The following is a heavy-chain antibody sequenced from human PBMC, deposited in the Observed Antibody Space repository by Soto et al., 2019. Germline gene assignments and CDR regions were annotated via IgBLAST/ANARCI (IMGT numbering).Heavy chain of an antibody. CDR3: ARSQGSSTSLEIYYYYYYGMDV. J-gene: IGHJ6*02. V-gene: IGHV1-69*01. Sequence: QVQLVQSGAEVKKPGSSVKVSCKASGGTFSSYAISWVRQAPGQGLEWMGGIIPISETTNYAQKFQGRVTTTANESKSTAYMELSSLRSEDTAVYSCARSQGSSTSLEIYYYYYYGMDVWGQGTTVTVSS. D-gene: IGHD2-2*01. CDR2: IIPISETT. CDR1: GGTFSSYA.